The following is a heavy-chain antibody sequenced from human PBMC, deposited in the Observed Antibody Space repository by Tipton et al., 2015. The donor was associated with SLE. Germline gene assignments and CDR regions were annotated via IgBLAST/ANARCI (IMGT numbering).Heavy chain of an antibody. Sequence: TLSLTCSVSGGSISSHYWSWIRQPPGKGLEWIGYIYTSGSTNYNPSLKSRVTISVDTSKNQFSLHLNSVTPEDTAVYYCARGEAVAGLFDYWGQATLVTVSS. D-gene: IGHD6-19*01. CDR3: ARGEAVAGLFDY. CDR2: IYTSGST. V-gene: IGHV4-4*09. CDR1: GGSISSHY. J-gene: IGHJ4*02.